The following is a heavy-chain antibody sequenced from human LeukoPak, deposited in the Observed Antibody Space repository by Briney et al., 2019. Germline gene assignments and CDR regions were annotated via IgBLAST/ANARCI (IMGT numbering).Heavy chain of an antibody. CDR2: ISGSSNTI. CDR1: GFTFSSYT. Sequence: GGSLRLSCAASGFTFSSYTMKWVRQAPGKGLEWVSYISGSSNTIYYADSVKGRFTISRDNAKNSLYLQMNSLRADDTAVYYCARASGSSSGGWVYYYYMDVWGKGTTVTVSS. J-gene: IGHJ6*03. V-gene: IGHV3-48*01. CDR3: ARASGSSSGGWVYYYYMDV. D-gene: IGHD6-6*01.